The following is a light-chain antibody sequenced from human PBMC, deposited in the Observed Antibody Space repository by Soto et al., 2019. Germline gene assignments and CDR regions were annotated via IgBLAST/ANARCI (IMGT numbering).Light chain of an antibody. Sequence: QSVLTQPPSVSRAPGQRVTISCTGSTSNIGAGYEVHWYQHLPGKAPKLLIYGNTNRPSGVPDRFSGSRSGTSASLAITGLQAEDEADYYCQSYDSSLSASYVFGGGTKVTAL. V-gene: IGLV1-40*01. CDR3: QSYDSSLSASYV. CDR1: TSNIGAGYE. J-gene: IGLJ1*01. CDR2: GNT.